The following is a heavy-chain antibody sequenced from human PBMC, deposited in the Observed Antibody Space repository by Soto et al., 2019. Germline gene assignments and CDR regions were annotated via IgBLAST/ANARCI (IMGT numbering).Heavy chain of an antibody. D-gene: IGHD3-10*01. CDR2: ISYDGSNK. CDR3: AKEHESAVTP. CDR1: GFTFSSYG. Sequence: QVQLVESGGGVVQPGRSLRLSCAASGFTFSSYGMHWVRQAPGKGLEWVAVISYDGSNKYYADSVKGRFTISRDNSKNTLYLQMNSLRAEDTAVYYGAKEHESAVTPWGQGTLVTVSS. V-gene: IGHV3-30*18. J-gene: IGHJ5*02.